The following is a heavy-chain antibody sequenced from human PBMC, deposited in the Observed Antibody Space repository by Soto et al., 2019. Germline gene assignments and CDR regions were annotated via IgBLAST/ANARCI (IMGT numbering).Heavy chain of an antibody. J-gene: IGHJ4*02. CDR3: ARDARYYYDSSGSRPFDY. V-gene: IGHV1-2*04. Sequence: ASVKVSCKASGDTFTGYYMHWVRQAPGQGLEWMGWINPNSGGTNYAQKFQGWVTMTRDTSISTAYMELSRLRSDDTAVYYCARDARYYYDSSGSRPFDYWGQGTLVTVSS. CDR1: GDTFTGYY. CDR2: INPNSGGT. D-gene: IGHD3-22*01.